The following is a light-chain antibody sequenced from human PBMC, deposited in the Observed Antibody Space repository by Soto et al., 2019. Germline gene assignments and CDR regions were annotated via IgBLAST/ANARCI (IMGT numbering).Light chain of an antibody. J-gene: IGKJ1*01. Sequence: EIVLTQSPDSRSLSRMGIARPSFMGSQTISKTYLAWFQQKPCPAPRLLHFCGFSRATCIPDKFSGSGSGTDFTLTISRLEPEDFAVYYCQQYGSPPWTFGQGTKVDIK. CDR3: QQYGSPPWT. V-gene: IGKV3-20*01. CDR1: QTISKTY. CDR2: CGF.